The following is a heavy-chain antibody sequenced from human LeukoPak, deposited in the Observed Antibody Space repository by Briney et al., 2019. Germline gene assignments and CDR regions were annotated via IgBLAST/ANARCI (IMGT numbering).Heavy chain of an antibody. CDR2: INSDGSWT. Sequence: PGGSLRLSCAASGNYWMHWVRQAPGKGLVWVSHINSDGSWTSYADSVKGRFTISRDNAKNSLYLQMNSLRAEDTAVYYCARESYNWNEGSDYWGQGTLVTVSS. V-gene: IGHV3-74*01. CDR1: GNYW. D-gene: IGHD1-1*01. CDR3: ARESYNWNEGSDY. J-gene: IGHJ4*02.